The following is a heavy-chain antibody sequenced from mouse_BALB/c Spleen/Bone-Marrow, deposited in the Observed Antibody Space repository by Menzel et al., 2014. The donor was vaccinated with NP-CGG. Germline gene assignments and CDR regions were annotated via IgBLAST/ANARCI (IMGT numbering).Heavy chain of an antibody. V-gene: IGHV6-6*02. CDR3: ARRIYYGYYFDY. CDR2: IRLKSNNYAT. CDR1: GFTFSNYW. J-gene: IGHJ2*01. D-gene: IGHD1-1*01. Sequence: DVQLVESGGGLVQPGGSMKLSCVASGFTFSNYWMNWVRQSPEKGLEWVAEIRLKSNNYATDYAESVKGRFSISRDDSKSSVYLQMNNLRAEDTGIYYCARRIYYGYYFDYWGQGTTLTVSS.